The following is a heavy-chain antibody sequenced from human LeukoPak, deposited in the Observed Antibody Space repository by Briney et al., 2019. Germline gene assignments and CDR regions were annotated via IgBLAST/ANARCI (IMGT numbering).Heavy chain of an antibody. D-gene: IGHD4-23*01. Sequence: ASVKVSCKASGYTFTGYYMHWVRQAPGQGLEWMGWINLNSGDTNSAQKFQGRVTMTRDTSISTAYMELSRLRSDDTAVYYCARDPEYGGTPYYYMDVWGKGTTVTVSS. CDR3: ARDPEYGGTPYYYMDV. V-gene: IGHV1-2*02. CDR1: GYTFTGYY. J-gene: IGHJ6*03. CDR2: INLNSGDT.